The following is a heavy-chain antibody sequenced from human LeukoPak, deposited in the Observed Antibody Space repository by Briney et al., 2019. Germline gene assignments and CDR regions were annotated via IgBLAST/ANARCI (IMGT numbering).Heavy chain of an antibody. CDR3: ARGGGAAADYSYYYMDV. V-gene: IGHV1-18*01. CDR1: GYTFTSYG. J-gene: IGHJ6*03. D-gene: IGHD6-13*01. Sequence: AASVKVSCKASGYTFTSYGITWVRQAPGEGLERMGWISAYNGNTNYAQKLQGRVTMTTDTSTSTAYMELRSLRSDDTAVYYCARGGGAAADYSYYYMDVWGKGTTVTVSS. CDR2: ISAYNGNT.